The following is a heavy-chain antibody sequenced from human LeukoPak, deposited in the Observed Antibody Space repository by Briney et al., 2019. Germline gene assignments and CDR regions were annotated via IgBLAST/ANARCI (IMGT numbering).Heavy chain of an antibody. D-gene: IGHD6-19*01. CDR3: HTILSGWSHY. V-gene: IGHV3-43*02. CDR2: INGDGDST. J-gene: IGHJ4*02. CDR1: GLSFDDYD. Sequence: GGSLRLACAASGLSFDDYDMHWVRQAPGKGLEWVSLINGDGDSTFYSDSVKGRFTISRDNSKNSLYLQMNSLRIEDTGLYYCHTILSGWSHYWGQGTLVTVSS.